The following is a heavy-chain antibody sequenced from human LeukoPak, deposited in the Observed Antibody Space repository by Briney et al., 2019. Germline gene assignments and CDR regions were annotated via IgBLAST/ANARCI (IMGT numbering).Heavy chain of an antibody. CDR1: GFTFSSYS. J-gene: IGHJ4*02. CDR2: ISSSSSTI. CDR3: ARGGGSCSSTSCLPDY. Sequence: GGSLRLSCAASGFTFSSYSMNWVRQAPGKGLEWVSYISSSSSTIYYADSVKGRFTISRDNAKNSLYLQMNSLRAEDTAVYYCARGGGSCSSTSCLPDYWGQGTLVTVSS. V-gene: IGHV3-48*01. D-gene: IGHD2-2*01.